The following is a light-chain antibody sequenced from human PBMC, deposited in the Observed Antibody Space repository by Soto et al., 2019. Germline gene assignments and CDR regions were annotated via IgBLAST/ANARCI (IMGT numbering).Light chain of an antibody. CDR3: QQYNSYPIT. Sequence: DIRMTQSPSSLSASGGDRFTITCRASQGINSFLAWYQQKPGKAPKLLMHAASSLDRGVPSRFSGSGSGTDFTLTISSLQPDDFATYFCQQYNSYPITFGQGTRLEIK. CDR2: AAS. J-gene: IGKJ5*01. V-gene: IGKV1-16*01. CDR1: QGINSF.